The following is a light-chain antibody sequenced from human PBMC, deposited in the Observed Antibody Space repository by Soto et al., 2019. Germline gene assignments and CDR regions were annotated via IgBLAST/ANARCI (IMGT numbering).Light chain of an antibody. V-gene: IGKV1-5*03. CDR3: QQYYSYPWT. CDR1: ETINTS. J-gene: IGKJ1*01. Sequence: DIQMTQSPSTLSASVGDRVTLTSRARETINTSLAWYQQKPGKAPKLLLYAASSLQSGVPSSFSGSGSATELTLTSSSLQSDDVATYYCQQYYSYPWTFGQGTKVEIK. CDR2: AAS.